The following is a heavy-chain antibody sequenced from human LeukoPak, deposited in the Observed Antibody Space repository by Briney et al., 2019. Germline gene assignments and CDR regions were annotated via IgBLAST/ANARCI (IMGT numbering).Heavy chain of an antibody. D-gene: IGHD3-22*01. CDR2: IIPIFGTA. J-gene: IGHJ5*02. Sequence: SVTVSCKASGGTFSSYAISWVRQAPGQGLEWMGGIIPIFGTANYAQKFQGRVTITADESTSTAYMELSSLRSEDTAVYYCARDYYDSSGYYYGWFDPWGQGTLVTVSS. CDR1: GGTFSSYA. V-gene: IGHV1-69*13. CDR3: ARDYYDSSGYYYGWFDP.